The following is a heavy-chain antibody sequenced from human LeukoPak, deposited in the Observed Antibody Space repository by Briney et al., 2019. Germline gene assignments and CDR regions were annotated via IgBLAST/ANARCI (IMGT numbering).Heavy chain of an antibody. D-gene: IGHD3-10*01. J-gene: IGHJ4*02. CDR2: MNPNSGNT. CDR3: ARGKGLLWFGELMANDY. V-gene: IGHV1-8*01. CDR1: GYTFTSYD. Sequence: GASVKVSCKASGYTFTSYDINWVRQATGQGLGWMGWMNPNSGNTGYAQKFQGRVTMTRNTSISTAYMELSSLRSEDTAVYYCARGKGLLWFGELMANDYWGQGTLVTVSS.